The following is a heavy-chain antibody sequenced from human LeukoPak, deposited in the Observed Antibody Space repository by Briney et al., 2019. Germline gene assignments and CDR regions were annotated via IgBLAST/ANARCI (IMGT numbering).Heavy chain of an antibody. V-gene: IGHV4-31*03. CDR3: ARGAVTGPLDY. J-gene: IGHJ4*02. Sequence: SQTLSLTCSDSGDSINSGNYYWGWIRQHPGKGLESIGYILYSGATYYNPPLESRVTMSIDTSKNQFSLKLSSVTAADTAIYYCARGAVTGPLDYWGQGILVTVSP. CDR2: ILYSGAT. D-gene: IGHD3-9*01. CDR1: GDSINSGNYY.